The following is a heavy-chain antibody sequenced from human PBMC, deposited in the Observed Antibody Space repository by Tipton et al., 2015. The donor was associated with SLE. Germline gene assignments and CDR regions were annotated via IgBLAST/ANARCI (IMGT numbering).Heavy chain of an antibody. J-gene: IGHJ4*02. CDR2: INHSGST. Sequence: TLSLTCAVYGGSFSGYYWSWIRQPPGKGLEWIGEINHSGSTNYNPSLKSRVTISVDTSKNQFSLKLSSVTAADTAVYYCARYQGAVAIDYWDQGTLVTVSP. CDR3: ARYQGAVAIDY. V-gene: IGHV4-34*01. D-gene: IGHD6-19*01. CDR1: GGSFSGYY.